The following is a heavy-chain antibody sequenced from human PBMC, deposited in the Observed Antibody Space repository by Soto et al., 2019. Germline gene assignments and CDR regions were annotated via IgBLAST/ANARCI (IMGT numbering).Heavy chain of an antibody. D-gene: IGHD5-12*01. CDR1: TGSSDSFY. Sequence: QVQLQVSGPGLVKPSATLSLSCTVSTGSSDSFYWSWIRQPPGKGLEWIGYFFYTGSTNHNPSLKGRVTIALDMSSSQLSLSLTSVTAADTYMYYCARSRDGYNLNPIDQWGQGLLVTVSS. CDR3: ARSRDGYNLNPIDQ. J-gene: IGHJ4*02. V-gene: IGHV4-59*01. CDR2: FFYTGST.